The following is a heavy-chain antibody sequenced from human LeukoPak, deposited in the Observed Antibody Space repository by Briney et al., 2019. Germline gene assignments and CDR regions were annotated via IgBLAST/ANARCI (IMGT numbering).Heavy chain of an antibody. CDR3: VRGVGVSSFNYFDP. CDR1: GFTIGTYA. Sequence: GGSLRLTCAASGFTIGTYAMTWVRQAPGKGLEWVSGIGSAGTYYADSVKGRFTISRDNSKNTLFLQMNSLRDDDTAVYYCVRGVGVSSFNYFDPWGQGTLVVVSS. V-gene: IGHV3-23*01. CDR2: IGSAGT. J-gene: IGHJ5*02. D-gene: IGHD5-24*01.